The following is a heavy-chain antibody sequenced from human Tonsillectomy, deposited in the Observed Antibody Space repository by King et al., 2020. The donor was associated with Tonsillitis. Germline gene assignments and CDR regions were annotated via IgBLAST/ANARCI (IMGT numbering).Heavy chain of an antibody. CDR2: INPKTGVT. CDR1: GYTFIDYY. CDR3: ASQFCTTTSCHVDY. D-gene: IGHD2-2*01. J-gene: IGHJ4*02. V-gene: IGHV1-2*02. Sequence: VQLVESGAEVRKPGASVKVSCTVSGYTFIDYYIHWLRQAPGQGLEWMGWINPKTGVTNSAQRFQGRVTLTRDTSISTAYMQLTSLRSDHTALYYCASQFCTTTSCHVDYWGQGTLVTVSS.